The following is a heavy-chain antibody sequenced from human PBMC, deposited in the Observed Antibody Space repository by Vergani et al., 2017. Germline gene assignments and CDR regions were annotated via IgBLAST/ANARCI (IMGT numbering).Heavy chain of an antibody. CDR2: IYYSGIT. CDR1: GGSISSSSYY. V-gene: IGHV4-39*07. J-gene: IGHJ4*02. CDR3: ASRGRWLDY. D-gene: IGHD5-12*01. Sequence: QLQLQESGPGLVKPSETLSLTCTVSGGSISSSSYYWGWIRQPPGKGLEWIGSIYYSGITYYNPSLKSRVPISVDTSKNQFSLKLSSVTAADTAVYYCASRGRWLDYWGQGTLVTVSS.